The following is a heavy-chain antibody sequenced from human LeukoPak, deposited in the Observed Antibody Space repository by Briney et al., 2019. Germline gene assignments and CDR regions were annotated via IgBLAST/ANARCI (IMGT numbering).Heavy chain of an antibody. V-gene: IGHV3-7*01. CDR1: GFTFTRDW. CDR2: IKHDLSEK. D-gene: IGHD1-26*01. J-gene: IGHJ5*02. Sequence: PGGSLRLSCAASGFTFTRDWMSWVRQAPGKGLEWVATIKHDLSEKYYGDSVKGRFTVSRDNPKNSLFLQMNSLGVEDTALYFCAKWDFFGDYFSFDPRGQGTRVTVSS. CDR3: AKWDFFGDYFSFDP.